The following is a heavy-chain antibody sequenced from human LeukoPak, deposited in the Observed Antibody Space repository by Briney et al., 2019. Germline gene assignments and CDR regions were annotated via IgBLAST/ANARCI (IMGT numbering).Heavy chain of an antibody. J-gene: IGHJ4*02. CDR1: GYTFTGYY. V-gene: IGHV1-46*01. CDR2: INPSGGST. Sequence: ASVKVSCKASGYTFTGYYMHWVRQAPGQGLEWMGRINPSGGSTSYAQKFQGRVTMTRDTSTSTVYMELSSLRSEDTAVYYCARDGGMATIRFGYWGQGTLVTVSS. D-gene: IGHD5-24*01. CDR3: ARDGGMATIRFGY.